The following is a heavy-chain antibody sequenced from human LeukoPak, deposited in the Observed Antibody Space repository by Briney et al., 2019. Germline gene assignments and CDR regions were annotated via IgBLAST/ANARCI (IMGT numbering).Heavy chain of an antibody. CDR3: ARFSSYLDC. D-gene: IGHD2-2*01. CDR1: GFTFSSYT. V-gene: IGHV3-21*01. J-gene: IGHJ4*02. Sequence: GGSLRLSCAASGFTFSSYTMNWVRQAPGKGLEWVSSISGGSSLTYYADSVKGRLTISRDNAKNSLYLQVNSLRAEDTAVYYCARFSSYLDCWGQGALVTVYS. CDR2: ISGGSSLT.